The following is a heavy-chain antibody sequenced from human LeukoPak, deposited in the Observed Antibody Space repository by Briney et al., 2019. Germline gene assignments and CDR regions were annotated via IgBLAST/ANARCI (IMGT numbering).Heavy chain of an antibody. V-gene: IGHV1-18*04. CDR2: ISAYNGNT. J-gene: IGHJ4*02. CDR1: GYTFTDYY. Sequence: ASVKVSCKASGYTFTDYYIHWVRQAPGQGLEWMGWISAYNGNTNYAQKLQGRVTMTTDTSTSTAYMELRSLRSDDTAVYYCARDQDSSGWYGRFDYWGQGTLVTVSS. CDR3: ARDQDSSGWYGRFDY. D-gene: IGHD6-19*01.